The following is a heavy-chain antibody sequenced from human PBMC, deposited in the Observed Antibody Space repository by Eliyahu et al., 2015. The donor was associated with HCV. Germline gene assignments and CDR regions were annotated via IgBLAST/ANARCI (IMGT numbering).Heavy chain of an antibody. CDR1: GFTFIDYW. V-gene: IGHV3-74*03. Sequence: EVQLVESGGGLXPPGGSLRLSCAVSGFTFIDYWMHWVRQAPGKGLVWVSRITSDGSNTMYADSVKGRFTVSRDNAKNTLFLQVNSLRAEDTAVYYCARGGSFHAFDMWGQGTVVTVSS. CDR3: ARGGSFHAFDM. CDR2: ITSDGSNT. J-gene: IGHJ3*02. D-gene: IGHD3-3*02.